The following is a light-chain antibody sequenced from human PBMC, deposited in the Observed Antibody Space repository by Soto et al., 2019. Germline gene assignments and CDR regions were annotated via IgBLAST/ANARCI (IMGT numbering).Light chain of an antibody. Sequence: DIQMTQSPSSLSASVGDRVTITCRASQGISNYLAWYQQKPGKVPKLLIYAASTLHSGVPSRFSGSGSGTDFTLNISSLQPEDVSTYYCQKYNRAPRTFGQGTKVELK. V-gene: IGKV1-27*01. J-gene: IGKJ1*01. CDR3: QKYNRAPRT. CDR1: QGISNY. CDR2: AAS.